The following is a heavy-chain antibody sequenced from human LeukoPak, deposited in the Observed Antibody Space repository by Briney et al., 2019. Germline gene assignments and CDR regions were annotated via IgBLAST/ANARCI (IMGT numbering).Heavy chain of an antibody. CDR3: AREAYYVGMDV. Sequence: SQTLSLTCAISGDSVSSNSAAWNWFRQSPSRGLEWLGRTYYRSKWYNEYAVSVKSRITVNPDTSKNRFSLQLSSVTSEDTAVYYCAREAYYVGMDVWGQGTTVTVYS. D-gene: IGHD3-16*01. J-gene: IGHJ6*02. CDR2: TYYRSKWYN. CDR1: GDSVSSNSAA. V-gene: IGHV6-1*01.